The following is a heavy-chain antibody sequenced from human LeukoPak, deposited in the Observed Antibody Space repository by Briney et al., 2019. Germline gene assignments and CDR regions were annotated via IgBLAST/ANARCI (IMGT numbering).Heavy chain of an antibody. V-gene: IGHV4-31*03. CDR2: IYYSGST. CDR3: ARVGYSSGADY. Sequence: PSQTLSLTCTVSGGSISSGGYYWSWIRQHPGKGLEWIRYIYYSGSTYYNPSLKSRVTISVDTSKNQFSLKLSSVTAADTAVYYCARVGYSSGADYWGQGTLVTVSS. J-gene: IGHJ4*02. CDR1: GGSISSGGYY. D-gene: IGHD6-19*01.